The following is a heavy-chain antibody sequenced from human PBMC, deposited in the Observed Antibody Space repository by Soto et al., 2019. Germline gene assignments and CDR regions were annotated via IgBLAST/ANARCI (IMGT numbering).Heavy chain of an antibody. CDR3: ARDFRDFSRVHDF. CDR1: GYTFGRYG. CDR2: ISASNGNI. Sequence: GASVKVSCKASGYTFGRYGYSWVRQAPGQGLEWMGWISASNGNINYAQKLRGRVTMTTDTSMSTAYMELRSLRSDDTAMYYCARDFRDFSRVHDFWGQGTLVTVSS. J-gene: IGHJ4*02. D-gene: IGHD3-3*01. V-gene: IGHV1-18*04.